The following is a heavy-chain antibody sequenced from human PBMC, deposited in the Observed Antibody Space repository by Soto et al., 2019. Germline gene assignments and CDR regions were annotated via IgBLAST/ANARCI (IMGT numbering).Heavy chain of an antibody. CDR2: IDPSDSYT. Sequence: PGESLKISCKGSGYSFTSYWISWVRQMPGKGLEWMGRIDPSDSYTNYSPSFQGNVTISADKSISTAYLQWSSLKATDTAMYYCARQKHNVDTVDFDYWGQGTLVTVSS. D-gene: IGHD5-18*01. J-gene: IGHJ4*02. CDR3: ARQKHNVDTVDFDY. V-gene: IGHV5-10-1*01. CDR1: GYSFTSYW.